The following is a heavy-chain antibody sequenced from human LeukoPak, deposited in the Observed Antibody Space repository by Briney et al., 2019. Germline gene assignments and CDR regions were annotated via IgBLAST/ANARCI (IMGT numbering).Heavy chain of an antibody. CDR3: ADGIRYAFDY. J-gene: IGHJ4*02. CDR2: ISSSSYI. CDR1: GCTFSSYS. Sequence: GGSLRLSCAASGCTFSSYSMNWVRKAPGKGLEWVSSISSSSYIYYADSVKGRFTISRDNAKNSLYLQMNSLRDDDTVVYQGADGIRYAFDYWGQGILVTVSS. D-gene: IGHD3-9*01. V-gene: IGHV3-21*01.